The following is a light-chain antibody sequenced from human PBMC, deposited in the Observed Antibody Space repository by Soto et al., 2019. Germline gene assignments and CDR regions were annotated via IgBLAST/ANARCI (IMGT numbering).Light chain of an antibody. CDR1: QDINYY. J-gene: IGKJ4*01. CDR3: QQHDGLPLT. CDR2: DAS. V-gene: IGKV1-33*01. Sequence: DIQMTQSPSSLSASVGDRVTITCQASQDINYYLSWYQQKPGDVPKVLIYDASSLETGFPSRFSGSGSGTFFTLTISSLQPEDIATYFCQQHDGLPLTFGGGTKVEIK.